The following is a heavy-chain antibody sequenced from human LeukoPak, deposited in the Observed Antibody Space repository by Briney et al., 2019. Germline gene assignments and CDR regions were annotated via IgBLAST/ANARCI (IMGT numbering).Heavy chain of an antibody. J-gene: IGHJ3*02. D-gene: IGHD6-13*01. CDR3: AIQQPGISVPGTIYAFDI. Sequence: SETLSLTCAVSGGSFSGYYWSWIRQSPGKGLEWIGVINHSGTTNYNPSLKSRVTISVDTSKNQFSLKLSSVTAADTAVYYCAIQQPGISVPGTIYAFDIWGQGTMVTVSS. V-gene: IGHV4-34*01. CDR2: INHSGTT. CDR1: GGSFSGYY.